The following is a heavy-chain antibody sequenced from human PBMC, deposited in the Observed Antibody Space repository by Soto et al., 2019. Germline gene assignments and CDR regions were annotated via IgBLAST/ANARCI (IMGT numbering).Heavy chain of an antibody. D-gene: IGHD2-2*01. V-gene: IGHV4-39*01. CDR2: IYNSGRT. CDR1: GGSISSNIYH. Sequence: PSETLSLTCTVSGGSISSNIYHWGWIRQPPGKGLEWIGRIYNSGRTYYNASLKSRVSISIDTSKNQFSLKLTSVTAADTAVYYCARHLVYATGWQIDYWGQGALVTVSS. CDR3: ARHLVYATGWQIDY. J-gene: IGHJ4*02.